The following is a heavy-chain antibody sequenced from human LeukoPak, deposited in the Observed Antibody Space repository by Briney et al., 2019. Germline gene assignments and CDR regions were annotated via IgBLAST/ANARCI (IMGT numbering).Heavy chain of an antibody. CDR2: SSSGSSTI. Sequence: PGGSLRLSCAASGFIFSNYAMNWVRQAPGKGLEWVSYSSSGSSTIYYADSVKGRFTISRDNAKNSLFLQMNSLRAEDTAVYYCARDIQDYYDSSGTTHPVDDYWGQGTLVTVSS. V-gene: IGHV3-48*01. CDR1: GFIFSNYA. D-gene: IGHD3-22*01. J-gene: IGHJ4*02. CDR3: ARDIQDYYDSSGTTHPVDDY.